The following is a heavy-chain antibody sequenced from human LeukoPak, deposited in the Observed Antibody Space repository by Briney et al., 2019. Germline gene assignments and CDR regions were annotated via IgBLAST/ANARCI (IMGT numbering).Heavy chain of an antibody. D-gene: IGHD3-9*01. CDR2: INPNSGGT. CDR3: ARGGAFRDILTGHDAFDI. V-gene: IGHV1-2*02. CDR1: GYTFTGYY. J-gene: IGHJ3*02. Sequence: GASVKVSCKASGYTFTGYYMHWVRQAPGQGLEWMGWINPNSGGTNYAQKFQGRVTMTRDTSISTAYMELSRLRSDDTAVYYCARGGAFRDILTGHDAFDIWGQGTMVTVSS.